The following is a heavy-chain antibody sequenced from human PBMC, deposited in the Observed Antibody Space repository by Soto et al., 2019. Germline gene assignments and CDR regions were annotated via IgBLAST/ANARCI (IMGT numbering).Heavy chain of an antibody. V-gene: IGHV3-30*18. D-gene: IGHD6-6*01. J-gene: IGHJ4*02. CDR2: ISYVGSNK. CDR1: GFTFSNYG. Sequence: GGSLRLSCAASGFTFSNYGMHWVRQAPGKGLEWVAVISYVGSNKYYADSVKGRFTISRDNSKNTLDLQMNSLRPEDTAVYYWAKDRTLSAASQHFDYWGQGALVTVSS. CDR3: AKDRTLSAASQHFDY.